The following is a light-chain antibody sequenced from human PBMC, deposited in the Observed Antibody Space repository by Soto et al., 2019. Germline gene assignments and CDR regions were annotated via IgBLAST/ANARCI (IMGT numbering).Light chain of an antibody. J-gene: IGLJ1*01. CDR1: SSDDGGYNY. CDR3: SSSTSTSTPLV. Sequence: QSVLTQPASVSGSPGQSITISCTGTSSDDGGYNYVSWYQQHPGKAPKLMIYDVSNRPSGVSNRFSGSKSGNTASLTISGLHAEDEADYYCSSSTSTSTPLVFGTGTKVTVL. V-gene: IGLV2-14*01. CDR2: DVS.